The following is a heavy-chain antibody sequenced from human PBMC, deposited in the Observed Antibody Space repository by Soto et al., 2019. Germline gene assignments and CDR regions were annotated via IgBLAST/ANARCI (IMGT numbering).Heavy chain of an antibody. V-gene: IGHV4-39*01. Sequence: SETLSLTCTVSGGSISRSGYYWDWIRQPPGKGLEWIGSIYYSGSTYYKPSLKSRVTISVDTSKNQFSLNLSSVTAADTAVYYCARREGVASTGYFDYWGQGTLVTVSS. J-gene: IGHJ4*02. D-gene: IGHD3-3*01. CDR3: ARREGVASTGYFDY. CDR1: GGSISRSGYY. CDR2: IYYSGST.